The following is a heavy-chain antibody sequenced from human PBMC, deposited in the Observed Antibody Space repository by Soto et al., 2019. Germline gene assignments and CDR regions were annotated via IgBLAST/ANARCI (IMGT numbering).Heavy chain of an antibody. CDR2: IGGSVGTK. CDR1: GFSFSSYE. D-gene: IGHD3-10*01. J-gene: IGHJ3*01. Sequence: PGGSLRLSCAASGFSFSSYEMNWVRQAPGKGLEWISYIGGSVGTKYSADSVKGRFIISRDNAQNSLYLQMNSLRVEDTGVYYCARDRGGDVGQFLFPDGFDLWGQGTMVTVS. V-gene: IGHV3-48*03. CDR3: ARDRGGDVGQFLFPDGFDL.